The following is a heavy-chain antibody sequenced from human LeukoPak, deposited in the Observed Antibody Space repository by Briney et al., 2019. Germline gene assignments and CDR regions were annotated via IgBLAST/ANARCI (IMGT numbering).Heavy chain of an antibody. CDR1: GGSISSSSYY. CDR2: IYYSGST. V-gene: IGHV4-39*07. D-gene: IGHD6-13*01. CDR3: VTREWASSSHFDY. J-gene: IGHJ4*02. Sequence: SETLSLTCTVSGGSISSSSYYWGWIRQPPGKGLEWIGSIYYSGSTYYNPSLKSRVTISVDTSKNQFSLKLSSVTAADTAVYYCVTREWASSSHFDYWGQGTLVTVSS.